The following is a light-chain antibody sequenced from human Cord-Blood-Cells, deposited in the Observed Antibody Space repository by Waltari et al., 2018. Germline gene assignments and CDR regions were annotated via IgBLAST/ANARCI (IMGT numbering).Light chain of an antibody. CDR1: TDPLTSGCY. Sequence: QTLVTHDPSLTLSPGATVTLTCAPSTDPLTSGCYPHWVQQKPGQAPSALIYSTSNQHSGTPARFSGSIFGGTAALTLSGVQAEDEAEYYCLSYYGGAQLFGGGTKLTVL. J-gene: IGLJ2*01. V-gene: IGLV7-43*01. CDR3: LSYYGGAQL. CDR2: STS.